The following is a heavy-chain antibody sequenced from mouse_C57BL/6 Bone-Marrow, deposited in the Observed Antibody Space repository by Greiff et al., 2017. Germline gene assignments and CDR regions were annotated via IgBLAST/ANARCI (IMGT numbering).Heavy chain of an antibody. CDR1: GFSLSTFGMG. D-gene: IGHD2-2*01. CDR2: IWWDDAE. V-gene: IGHV8-8*01. Sequence: ESGPGLLQPSQTLSLTCSFSGFSLSTFGMGVVWIRQPPGMGLEWLVHIWWDDAEYYTPVLKSRLTIAKNTSKKQVFLTIAKVDAADTAKYSCARLWLGWYFDVWGTGTTVTVSS. J-gene: IGHJ1*03. CDR3: ARLWLGWYFDV.